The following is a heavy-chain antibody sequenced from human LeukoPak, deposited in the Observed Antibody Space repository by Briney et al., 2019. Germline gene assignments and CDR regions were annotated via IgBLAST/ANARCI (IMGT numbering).Heavy chain of an antibody. CDR3: ARGLMSIFRVVRYFDY. CDR1: GGSISSYY. CDR2: IYTSGST. D-gene: IGHD3-3*01. V-gene: IGHV4-4*07. J-gene: IGHJ4*02. Sequence: SETLSLTCTVSGGSISSYYWSWIRQPAGKGLEWIGRIYTSGSTNYNPSLKSRVTMSVDTSKNQFSLKLSSVTAADTAVYYCARGLMSIFRVVRYFDYWGQGTLVTVSS.